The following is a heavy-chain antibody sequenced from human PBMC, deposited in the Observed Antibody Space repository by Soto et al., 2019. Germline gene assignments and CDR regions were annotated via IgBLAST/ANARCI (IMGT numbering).Heavy chain of an antibody. Sequence: PSETLSLTCTVSGGSISSGAYYWSWIRQHPGKGLEWIGYIYYSGGTYYNPSLKSRVTISVDTSKNQFSLKLDSLTVADTAVYYCASDEAPYYDFSSGNYRNGYYGMDVWGQGTTVTVSS. CDR3: ASDEAPYYDFSSGNYRNGYYGMDV. D-gene: IGHD3-3*01. CDR1: GGSISSGAYY. V-gene: IGHV4-31*03. J-gene: IGHJ6*02. CDR2: IYYSGGT.